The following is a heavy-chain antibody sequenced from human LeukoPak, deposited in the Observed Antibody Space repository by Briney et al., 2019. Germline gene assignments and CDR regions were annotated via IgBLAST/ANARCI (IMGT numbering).Heavy chain of an antibody. Sequence: SETLSLTCAVYGESFSGYYWSWIRQPPGKGLEWIGEINHSGSTNYNPSLKSRVTISVDTSKNQFSLKLSSVTAADTAVYYCAGGGDGYNWYYFDYWGQGTLVTVSS. CDR2: INHSGST. J-gene: IGHJ4*02. V-gene: IGHV4-34*01. CDR3: AGGGDGYNWYYFDY. CDR1: GESFSGYY. D-gene: IGHD5-24*01.